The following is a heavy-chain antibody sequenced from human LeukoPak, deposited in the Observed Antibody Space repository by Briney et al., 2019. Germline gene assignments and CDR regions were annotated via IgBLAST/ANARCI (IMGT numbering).Heavy chain of an antibody. Sequence: ETLSLTCTVSCSSISSYYRSWIRQPAGKGLEWIGRIYTSGSTNYNPSLKSRVTMSVDTSKNQFSLKLSSVTAADTAVYYCARSKASTAAARPYYFDYWGQGTLVTVSS. V-gene: IGHV4-4*07. J-gene: IGHJ4*02. CDR3: ARSKASTAAARPYYFDY. CDR1: CSSISSYY. D-gene: IGHD6-6*01. CDR2: IYTSGST.